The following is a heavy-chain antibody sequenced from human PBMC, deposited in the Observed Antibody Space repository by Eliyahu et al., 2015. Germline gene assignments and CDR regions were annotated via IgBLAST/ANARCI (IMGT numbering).Heavy chain of an antibody. CDR2: ISYDGSYR. V-gene: IGHV3-30*03. CDR1: GFTFTSYG. CDR3: ARERYYDSSGYMDY. D-gene: IGHD3-22*01. J-gene: IGHJ4*02. Sequence: QVHLVESGGGVVQPGRSLRXXXAAAGFTFTSYGMPWVRQAPGKGLEWVALISYDGSYRHYADSVKGRFIISRDDSRTTVHLQMNSLRAEDTAVYYCARERYYDSSGYMDYWGRGTLLTVSS.